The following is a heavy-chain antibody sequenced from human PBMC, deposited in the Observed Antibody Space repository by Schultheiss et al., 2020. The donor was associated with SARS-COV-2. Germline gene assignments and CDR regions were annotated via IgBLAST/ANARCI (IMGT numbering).Heavy chain of an antibody. V-gene: IGHV1-46*01. J-gene: IGHJ4*02. D-gene: IGHD6-6*01. CDR1: GYTFTSYY. Sequence: ASVKVSCKASGYTFTSYYMHWVRQAPGQGLEWMGIINPSGGSTSYAQKFQGRVTMTRDTSTSTVYMELSSLRSEDTAVYYCTTEQLGVGASDYWGQGTLVTVSS. CDR3: TTEQLGVGASDY. CDR2: INPSGGST.